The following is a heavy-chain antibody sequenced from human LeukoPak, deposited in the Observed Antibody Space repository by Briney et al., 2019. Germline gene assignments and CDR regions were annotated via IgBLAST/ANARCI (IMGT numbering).Heavy chain of an antibody. D-gene: IGHD3-3*01. CDR1: GFTFSSYS. J-gene: IGHJ4*02. CDR2: ISSSSSYI. CDR3: ARGRGKLWYYDFWSGSAQFDY. Sequence: GGSLRLSCAASGFTFSSYSMNWVRQAPGKGLEWVSSISSSSSYIYYADSVKGRFTTSRDNAKNSLYLQMNSLGAEDTAVYYCARGRGKLWYYDFWSGSAQFDYWGQGTLVTVSS. V-gene: IGHV3-21*01.